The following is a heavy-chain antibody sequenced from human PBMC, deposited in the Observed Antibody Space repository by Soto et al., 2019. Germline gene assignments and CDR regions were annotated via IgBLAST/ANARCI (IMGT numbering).Heavy chain of an antibody. V-gene: IGHV3-23*01. CDR3: ARRGSGSYYDY. D-gene: IGHD1-26*01. Sequence: EVQLLESGGGLVQPGGSLRLSCAASGFTFSSYAMRWVRQAPGKGLEWVSAISGSGDSTYYADSVKGRFTISRDNSKNTLYLQMNSLRAEDTAKYYCARRGSGSYYDYWGQGTLVTVFS. CDR2: ISGSGDST. J-gene: IGHJ4*02. CDR1: GFTFSSYA.